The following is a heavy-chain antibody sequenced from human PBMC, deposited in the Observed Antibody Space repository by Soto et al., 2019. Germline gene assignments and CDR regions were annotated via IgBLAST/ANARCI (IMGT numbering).Heavy chain of an antibody. J-gene: IGHJ5*02. CDR1: GGAINSAGYY. V-gene: IGHV4-31*03. D-gene: IGHD2-2*01. Sequence: SETLSLTCTVSGGAINSAGYYWTWIRQHPGTGLEWIGYIYYSGMTHYNPSLMGRVTISSDTTKNQFSLRLKSVTAADTAVYYCARVRCTANSCFVFDPWGQGTLVTVPQ. CDR3: ARVRCTANSCFVFDP. CDR2: IYYSGMT.